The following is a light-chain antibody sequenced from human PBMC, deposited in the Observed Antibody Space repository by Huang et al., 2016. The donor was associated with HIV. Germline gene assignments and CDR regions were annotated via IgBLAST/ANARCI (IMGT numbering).Light chain of an antibody. CDR2: AAS. CDR3: QKYNSAPRT. V-gene: IGKV1-27*01. CDR1: QGISNH. Sequence: DIQMTQSPSSLSASVGDRVTISCRARQGISNHVAWYQQRPGKAPKLLIYAASALQSGVPSRFSGSGSGTEFTLTISSLQPEDVATYFCQKYNSAPRTFGPGTKVEIK. J-gene: IGKJ3*01.